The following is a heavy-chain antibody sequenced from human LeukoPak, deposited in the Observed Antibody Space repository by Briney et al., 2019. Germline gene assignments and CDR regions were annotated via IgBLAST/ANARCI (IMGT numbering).Heavy chain of an antibody. J-gene: IGHJ4*02. V-gene: IGHV1-46*01. CDR2: IHPSGGST. CDR1: GYTFTSYY. D-gene: IGHD4-23*01. CDR3: ARDRYGANSPFDY. Sequence: ASVKVSCKASGYTFTSYYMHWVRQAPGQGLEWMGIIHPSGGSTSYAQKFQGRVTMTRDTSTSTVYMELSSLRVEDTALYYCARDRYGANSPFDYWGQGTLVTVSS.